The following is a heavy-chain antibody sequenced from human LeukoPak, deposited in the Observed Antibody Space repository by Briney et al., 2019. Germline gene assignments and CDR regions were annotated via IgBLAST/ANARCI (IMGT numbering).Heavy chain of an antibody. CDR2: IKDDGSGE. CDR1: GFTFRDFW. D-gene: IGHD3-10*01. V-gene: IGHV3-7*02. Sequence: GGSLRLSCAASGFTFRDFWMTWVRQAPGKGLEWVASIKDDGSGEYYVDSVKGRFTISRDNSKRSLYLQMNNLNAEDTAVYYCARGRSITLLRGVAMSDGFDIWGQGAMVAASS. J-gene: IGHJ3*02. CDR3: ARGRSITLLRGVAMSDGFDI.